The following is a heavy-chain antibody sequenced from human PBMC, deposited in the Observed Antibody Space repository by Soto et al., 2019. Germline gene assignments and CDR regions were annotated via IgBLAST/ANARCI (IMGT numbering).Heavy chain of an antibody. CDR3: AKRIEGRYCSSTSCYDFYYYYYMDV. J-gene: IGHJ6*03. D-gene: IGHD2-2*01. Sequence: GGSLRLSCAASGFTFSSYAMSWVRQAPGKGLEWVSAISGSGGSTYYADSVKGRFTISRDNSKNTLYLQMNSLRAEDKAVYYCAKRIEGRYCSSTSCYDFYYYYYMDVWGKGTTVTVSS. CDR1: GFTFSSYA. CDR2: ISGSGGST. V-gene: IGHV3-23*01.